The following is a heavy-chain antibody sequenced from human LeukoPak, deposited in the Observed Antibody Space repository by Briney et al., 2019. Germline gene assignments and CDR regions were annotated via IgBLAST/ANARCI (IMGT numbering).Heavy chain of an antibody. V-gene: IGHV1-18*01. D-gene: IGHD3-22*01. J-gene: IGHJ4*02. CDR3: ARMYYYGSSGYYWGFDY. Sequence: GASVKGSCKASGYTFTSYGISWVRQAPGQGLEWMGWIIAYNGNTNYAQKLQGRVTMTTDTSTSTAYMELRSLRSDDTAVYYCARMYYYGSSGYYWGFDYWGQGTLVTVSS. CDR2: IIAYNGNT. CDR1: GYTFTSYG.